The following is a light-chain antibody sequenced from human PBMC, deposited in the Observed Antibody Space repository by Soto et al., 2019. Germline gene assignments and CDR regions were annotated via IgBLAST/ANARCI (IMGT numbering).Light chain of an antibody. CDR3: TSYAGSDNLV. CDR1: SSNIGAGHV. Sequence: QSVLTQPPSVSGAPGQRVTISCTGSSSNIGAGHVVHWYQQFPGRAPNLLIYGSSNRPSGVPDRFSGSKSGNTASLTVSGLQAEDEADYYCTSYAGSDNLVFGGGTKLTVL. CDR2: GSS. V-gene: IGLV1-40*01. J-gene: IGLJ2*01.